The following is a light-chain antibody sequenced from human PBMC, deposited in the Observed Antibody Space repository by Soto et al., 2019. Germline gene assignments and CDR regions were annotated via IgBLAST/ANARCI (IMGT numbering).Light chain of an antibody. CDR3: QKYISAPWT. J-gene: IGKJ1*01. V-gene: IGKV1-27*01. Sequence: DIQMTQSPSSLSASVGDRVTITCRASQGISNYLAWYQQKPVKVPKLLIYAASTLQSGVPSRFSGSGSGTDFTLTIISLQTEDVATYYCQKYISAPWTFGQGTKVEIK. CDR1: QGISNY. CDR2: AAS.